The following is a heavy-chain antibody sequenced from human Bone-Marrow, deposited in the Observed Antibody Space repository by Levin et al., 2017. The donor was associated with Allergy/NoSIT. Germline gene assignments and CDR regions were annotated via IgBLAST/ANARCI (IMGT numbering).Heavy chain of an antibody. CDR3: ARDRGYSYGLDY. D-gene: IGHD5-18*01. CDR1: SGSISSSY. J-gene: IGHJ4*02. V-gene: IGHV4-4*07. Sequence: NPSETLSLTCTVSSGSISSSYWAWIRQPAGKGLEWIGRIYTSGDTNYNPSLKSRVTMSVDTSQRQIFLNLNSVTAADTAVYYCARDRGYSYGLDYWGQGILVTVSS. CDR2: IYTSGDT.